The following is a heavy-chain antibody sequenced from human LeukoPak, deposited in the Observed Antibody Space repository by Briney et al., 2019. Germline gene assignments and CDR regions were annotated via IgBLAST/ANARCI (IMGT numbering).Heavy chain of an antibody. CDR1: GGSINRGSYY. V-gene: IGHV4-61*01. CDR2: IYYSGST. CDR3: AREGRPAKYAFDI. Sequence: SQTLSLTCTVSGGSINRGSYYWNWIRQPPGKGLEWIGYIYYSGSTNYNPSLKSRVTISVDTSKNQFSLKLSSVTAADTAVYYCAREGRPAKYAFDIWGQGTMVTVSS. J-gene: IGHJ3*02. D-gene: IGHD2-2*01.